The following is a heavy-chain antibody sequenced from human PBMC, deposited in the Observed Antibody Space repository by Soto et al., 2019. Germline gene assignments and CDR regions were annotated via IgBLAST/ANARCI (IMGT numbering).Heavy chain of an antibody. CDR3: ARDRGGYRDTGALDP. J-gene: IGHJ5*02. V-gene: IGHV4-30-4*01. D-gene: IGHD3-16*02. Sequence: SETLSLTCTVSGGSISSGDYYWGWIRQPPXKGLXWIXXIXXSXXXXXNXXLKSRVTISVDTSKNQFSLKLRSVSAADTAVYYCARDRGGYRDTGALDPWGQGTLVTVSS. CDR2: IXXSXXX. CDR1: GGSISSGDYY.